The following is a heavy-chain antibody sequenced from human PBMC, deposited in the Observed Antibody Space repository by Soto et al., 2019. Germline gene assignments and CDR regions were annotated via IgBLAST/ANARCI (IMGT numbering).Heavy chain of an antibody. CDR1: GGSISSSSYY. J-gene: IGHJ5*02. V-gene: IGHV4-39*01. Sequence: TSDTLSLTCTVSGGSISSSSYYWGWIRQPPGKGLEWIGSIYYSVSTYYNPSLKSRVTISVDTSKNQFSLKLSSVTAADTAVYYCARQHLYYDILNGWGPRNWFDPWGQGTLVTASS. CDR3: ARQHLYYDILNGWGPRNWFDP. D-gene: IGHD3-9*01. CDR2: IYYSVST.